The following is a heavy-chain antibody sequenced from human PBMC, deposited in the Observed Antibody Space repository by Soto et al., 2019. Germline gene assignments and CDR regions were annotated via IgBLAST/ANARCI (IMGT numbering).Heavy chain of an antibody. CDR1: GFSLSTSGVG. CDR3: AHSLIPNWGSRGAFDY. V-gene: IGHV2-5*02. Sequence: QITLKESGPTLVKLTQTLTLTCTFSGFSLSTSGVGVGWIRQPPGKALEWLALIYWDDDKSYSTSLKSRLTITTATSKHQVVLRMTNMDPVDTATYYCAHSLIPNWGSRGAFDYWGQGTLVTVSS. CDR2: IYWDDDK. D-gene: IGHD7-27*01. J-gene: IGHJ4*02.